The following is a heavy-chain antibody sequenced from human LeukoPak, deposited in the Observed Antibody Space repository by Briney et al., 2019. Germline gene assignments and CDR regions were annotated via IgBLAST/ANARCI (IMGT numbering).Heavy chain of an antibody. Sequence: SQTLSLTCTVSGGSISSGGYYWSWIRQHPGKGLEWIGYIYYSGSTYYNPSLKSRVTISVDTSKNQFSLKLSSVTAADTAVYYCARDNRYYDYVWGSYRTPRAGAFDIWGQGTMVTVSS. J-gene: IGHJ3*02. V-gene: IGHV4-31*03. CDR1: GGSISSGGYY. CDR3: ARDNRYYDYVWGSYRTPRAGAFDI. D-gene: IGHD3-16*02. CDR2: IYYSGST.